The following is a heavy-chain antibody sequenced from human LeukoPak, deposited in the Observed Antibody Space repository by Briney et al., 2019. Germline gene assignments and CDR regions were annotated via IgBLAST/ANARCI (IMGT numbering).Heavy chain of an antibody. CDR3: ARAITMVRGAFDY. Sequence: PGGSLRLSCAASGFTFSSYSMNWVRQPPGKGLEWVSSISSSSSYIYYADSVKGRFTISRDNAKNSLYLQMNSLRAEDTAVYYCARAITMVRGAFDYWGQGTLVTVSS. D-gene: IGHD3-10*01. J-gene: IGHJ4*02. CDR2: ISSSSSYI. CDR1: GFTFSSYS. V-gene: IGHV3-21*01.